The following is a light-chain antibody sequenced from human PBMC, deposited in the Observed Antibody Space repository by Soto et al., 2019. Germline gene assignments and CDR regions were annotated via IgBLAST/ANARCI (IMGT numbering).Light chain of an antibody. Sequence: AIRVTQSPSPLSASTGDRVTITCRASQGISSYLAWYQQKPGKAPKLLIYAASTLQSGVPSRFSGSGSGTDFTLTISCLQSEDFATYYCQQYYIYPKTFGQGTKVDIK. CDR1: QGISSY. V-gene: IGKV1-8*01. CDR3: QQYYIYPKT. CDR2: AAS. J-gene: IGKJ1*01.